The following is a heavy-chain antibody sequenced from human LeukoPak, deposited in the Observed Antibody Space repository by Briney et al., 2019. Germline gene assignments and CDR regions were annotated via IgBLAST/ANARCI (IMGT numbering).Heavy chain of an antibody. CDR1: GGSISSYY. D-gene: IGHD6-19*01. V-gene: IGHV4-59*08. CDR2: IYYSGST. Sequence: SETLSLTCTVSGGSISSYYWSWIRQPPGKGLEWIGYIYYSGSTNYNPSLKSRVTISVDTSKNQFSLKLSSVTAADTAVYYCARAGPIPYSSGLYFDYWGQGTLVTVSS. CDR3: ARAGPIPYSSGLYFDY. J-gene: IGHJ4*02.